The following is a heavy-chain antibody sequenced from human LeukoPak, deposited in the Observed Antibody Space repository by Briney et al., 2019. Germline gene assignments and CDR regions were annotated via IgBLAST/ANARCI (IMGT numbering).Heavy chain of an antibody. CDR1: GGSFSGYY. V-gene: IGHV4-34*01. Sequence: SETLSLTCAVYGGSFSGYYWGWIRQPPGKGLEWIGSIYYSGSTYYNPSLKSRVTISVDTSKNQFSLKLSSVTAADTAVYYCARVGYCSSTSCSSWVAPKRKTYYFDYWGQGTLVTVSS. D-gene: IGHD2-2*01. J-gene: IGHJ4*02. CDR2: IYYSGST. CDR3: ARVGYCSSTSCSSWVAPKRKTYYFDY.